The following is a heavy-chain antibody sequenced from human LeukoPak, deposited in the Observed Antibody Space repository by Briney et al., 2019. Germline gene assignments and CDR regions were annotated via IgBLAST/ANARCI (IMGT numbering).Heavy chain of an antibody. V-gene: IGHV3-7*01. CDR2: IKQDGSEK. Sequence: TGGSLKLSCAASGVNFSSYWMSWVRQAPGKGLEWVADIKQDGSEKYYVDSVKGRFTISRDNAKNSLYLQMNSLRAEDTAVYYCARDPGAGTILPLDYFDYWGQGTLVTVSS. J-gene: IGHJ4*02. CDR1: GVNFSSYW. CDR3: ARDPGAGTILPLDYFDY. D-gene: IGHD1-26*01.